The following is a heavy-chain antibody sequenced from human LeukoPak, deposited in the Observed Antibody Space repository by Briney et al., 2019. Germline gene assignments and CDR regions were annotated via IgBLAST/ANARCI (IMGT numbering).Heavy chain of an antibody. CDR2: ISRSSSYT. J-gene: IGHJ4*02. CDR1: GFTFSDHY. V-gene: IGHV3-11*05. CDR3: AREGSGYDDRLFDY. D-gene: IGHD5-12*01. Sequence: GKSLRLSCAASGFTFSDHYMTWIRQAPGKGLEWLSYISRSSSYTKYADSVKGRFTISRDNAKNSLYLQMNSLRADDTAVYYCAREGSGYDDRLFDYWGPGTLVTVSS.